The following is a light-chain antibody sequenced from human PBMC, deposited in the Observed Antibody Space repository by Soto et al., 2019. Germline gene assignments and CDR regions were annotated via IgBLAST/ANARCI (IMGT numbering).Light chain of an antibody. Sequence: QSALTQPRSVSGSPGQLVTISCTGTSSDVGGYNYVSWYQQHPGKAPKLMIYDVSKRPSGVPDRFSGSKSGNTASLTISGLQAEDEADYYCCSYAGSYSVVFGGGTKVTVL. V-gene: IGLV2-11*01. CDR1: SSDVGGYNY. CDR2: DVS. J-gene: IGLJ2*01. CDR3: CSYAGSYSVV.